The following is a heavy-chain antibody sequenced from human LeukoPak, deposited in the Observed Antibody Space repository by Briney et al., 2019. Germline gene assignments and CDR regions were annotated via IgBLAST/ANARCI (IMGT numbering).Heavy chain of an antibody. CDR1: GFTFSSYG. D-gene: IGHD5-18*01. CDR2: IWYDGSNK. CDR3: SREDRYSYGYDY. Sequence: GGSLRLSCAASGFTFSSYGMHWVRQAPGKGLEWVAVIWYDGSNKYYADSVKGRFTISRDNSKNTLYLQMNSLRAEDTAVHYCSREDRYSYGYDYWGQGTLVTVSS. J-gene: IGHJ4*02. V-gene: IGHV3-33*01.